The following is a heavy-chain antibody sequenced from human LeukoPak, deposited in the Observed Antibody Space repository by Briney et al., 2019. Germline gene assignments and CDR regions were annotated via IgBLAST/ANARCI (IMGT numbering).Heavy chain of an antibody. Sequence: ASVKVSCKASGYTFTGYYMHWVRQAPGQGLEWTGWINPNSGGTNYAQKFQGRVTMTRDTSISTAYMELSRLRSDDTAVYYCARDPKGPLPAAIAWFDPWGQGTLVTVSS. CDR2: INPNSGGT. CDR1: GYTFTGYY. CDR3: ARDPKGPLPAAIAWFDP. J-gene: IGHJ5*02. D-gene: IGHD2-2*01. V-gene: IGHV1-2*02.